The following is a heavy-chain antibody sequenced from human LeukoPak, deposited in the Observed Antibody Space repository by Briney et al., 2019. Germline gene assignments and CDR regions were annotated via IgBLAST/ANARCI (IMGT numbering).Heavy chain of an antibody. CDR1: GYTFSDYY. D-gene: IGHD3-10*01. CDR2: MNPDIGGT. CDR3: ARDRDYYYGSGSYFYY. J-gene: IGHJ4*02. V-gene: IGHV1-2*02. Sequence: GASVKVSCKVSGYTFSDYYIHWVRQAPGEGLEWMGWMNPDIGGTSYAPKFQDRVTMTRDTSISTVYVELSRLTSDDTAVYYCARDRDYYYGSGSYFYYWGQGTPVTVSS.